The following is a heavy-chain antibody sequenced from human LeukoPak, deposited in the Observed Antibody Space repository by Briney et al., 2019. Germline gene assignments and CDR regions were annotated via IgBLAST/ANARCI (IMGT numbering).Heavy chain of an antibody. D-gene: IGHD5-24*01. J-gene: IGHJ4*02. CDR1: GGSISSYC. V-gene: IGHV4-59*01. Sequence: SETLSLTCTVSGGSISSYCWSWIGQPPGKGLEWIGYVYYSGSTNYNPSLKSRVSISVDTSKNQFSLRLSSVTAADTAVYYCARERRDGYKVYFDYWGQGTLVTVSS. CDR3: ARERRDGYKVYFDY. CDR2: VYYSGST.